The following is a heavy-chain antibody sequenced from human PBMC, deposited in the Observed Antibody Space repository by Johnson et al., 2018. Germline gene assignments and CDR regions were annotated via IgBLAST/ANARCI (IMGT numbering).Heavy chain of an antibody. CDR1: GYTFTSYD. CDR3: ARGDYFHSSGYYYVPEYFQH. D-gene: IGHD3-22*01. V-gene: IGHV1-8*01. J-gene: IGHJ1*01. CDR2: INPNSGNI. Sequence: VQLLESGAEVKTPGASVKVSCTASGYTFTSYDINWVRQATGQGLEWMGWINPNSGNINYAQRFQGRVTMTRNTSISTAYMELSSLISEDTAVYYCARGDYFHSSGYYYVPEYFQHWGQGTLVTVSS.